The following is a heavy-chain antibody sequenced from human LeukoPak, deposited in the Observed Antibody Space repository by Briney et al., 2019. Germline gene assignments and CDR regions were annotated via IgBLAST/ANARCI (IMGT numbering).Heavy chain of an antibody. CDR1: GGTFSSYA. CDR3: ARDKGYCTNGVCDDWFDR. CDR2: IIPIFGTA. J-gene: IGHJ5*02. V-gene: IGHV1-69*13. Sequence: GASVKVSCKASGGTFSSYAISWVRQAPGQGLEWMGGIIPIFGTANYAQKFQGRVTITADESTSTAYVELSSLRSEDTAVYYCARDKGYCTNGVCDDWFDRWGQGTLVTVS. D-gene: IGHD2-8*01.